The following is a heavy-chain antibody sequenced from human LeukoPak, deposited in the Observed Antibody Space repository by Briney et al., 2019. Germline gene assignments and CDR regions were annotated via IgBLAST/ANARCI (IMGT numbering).Heavy chain of an antibody. CDR2: MRYDGSNK. CDR1: GFTFSSYG. CDR3: AKHPGPYGSGSYFGY. Sequence: GGSLRLSCAASGFTFSSYGMHWVRQAPGKGLEWVAFMRYDGSNKYYADSVKGRFTISRDNSKNTLYLQMNSLRAEDTAVYYCAKHPGPYGSGSYFGYWGQGTLVTVSS. J-gene: IGHJ4*02. V-gene: IGHV3-30*02. D-gene: IGHD3-10*01.